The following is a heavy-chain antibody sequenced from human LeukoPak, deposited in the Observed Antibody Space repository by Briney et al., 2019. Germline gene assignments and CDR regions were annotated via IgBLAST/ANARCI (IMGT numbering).Heavy chain of an antibody. Sequence: PSETLSLTCTVSGGSISSYYWSWIRQPAGKGLEWIGRIYTSGSTNYNPSLKSRVTMSVDTSKNQFSLKLSSVTAADMAVYYCARSGGYSYGRIYYYYYMDVWGKGTTVTVSS. CDR2: IYTSGST. CDR3: ARSGGYSYGRIYYYYYMDV. D-gene: IGHD5-18*01. CDR1: GGSISSYY. V-gene: IGHV4-4*07. J-gene: IGHJ6*03.